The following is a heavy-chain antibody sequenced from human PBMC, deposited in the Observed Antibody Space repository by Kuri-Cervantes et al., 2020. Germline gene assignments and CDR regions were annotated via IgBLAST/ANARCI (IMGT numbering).Heavy chain of an antibody. V-gene: IGHV3-43*01. CDR2: ISWDGGST. J-gene: IGHJ4*02. CDR3: AREGQAGYYGSGSYNPPADY. D-gene: IGHD3-10*01. Sequence: GGSLRLSCAASGFTFDDYTMHWVRQAPGKGLEWVSLISWDGGSTYYADSVKGRFTISRDNAENSLYLQMNSLRAGDTAVYYCAREGQAGYYGSGSYNPPADYWGQGTLVTVSS. CDR1: GFTFDDYT.